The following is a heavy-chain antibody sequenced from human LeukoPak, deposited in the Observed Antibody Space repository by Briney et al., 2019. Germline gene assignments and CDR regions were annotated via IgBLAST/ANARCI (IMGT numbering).Heavy chain of an antibody. D-gene: IGHD2-2*01. CDR3: ARTGSVPPYCSSTSCHRLFDY. CDR1: GYTFTSYA. Sequence: GPSVKASCKPYGYTFTSYATHWVRQAPGQRLEWMGWINAGNGNTKYSQKFQGRVTITRDTSASTAYMELSSLRSEDTAVYYCARTGSVPPYCSSTSCHRLFDYWGQGTLVTVSS. V-gene: IGHV1-3*01. J-gene: IGHJ4*02. CDR2: INAGNGNT.